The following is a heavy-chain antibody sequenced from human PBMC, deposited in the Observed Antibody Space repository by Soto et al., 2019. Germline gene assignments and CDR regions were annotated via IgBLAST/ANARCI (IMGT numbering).Heavy chain of an antibody. CDR3: ARPRDYSNPYFDY. CDR2: ISSSSSYI. J-gene: IGHJ4*02. Sequence: PGGSLRLSCAASGFTFSSYSMNWVRQAPGKGLEWVSSISSSSSYIYYADSVKGRFTISRDNAKNSLYLQMNSLRAEDTAVYYCARPRDYSNPYFDYWGQGTLVTVSS. CDR1: GFTFSSYS. D-gene: IGHD4-4*01. V-gene: IGHV3-21*01.